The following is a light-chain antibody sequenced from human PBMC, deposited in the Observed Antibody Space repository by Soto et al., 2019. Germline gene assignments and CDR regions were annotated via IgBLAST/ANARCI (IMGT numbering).Light chain of an antibody. CDR2: AAS. CDR3: QQSYSTPIT. CDR1: QSISSY. V-gene: IGKV1-39*01. Sequence: IRMTPSPSSFSASTSHRFTITFWASQSISSYLNWYQQKPGKAPKLLIYAASSLQSGVPSRFSGSGSGTDFTLTISSLQPEDFATYYCQQSYSTPITFGQGTRLEIK. J-gene: IGKJ5*01.